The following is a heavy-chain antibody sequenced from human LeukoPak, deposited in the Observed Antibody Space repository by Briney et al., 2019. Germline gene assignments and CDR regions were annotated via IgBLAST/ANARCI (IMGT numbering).Heavy chain of an antibody. CDR3: ARARGGYPFFMDV. Sequence: SETLSLTCSVSGGSISSCYQRWAWVRQPPGKGWVLIGVLDESARPYSNRPLKSQVPISGATSGTQFSLTLTPVTAAATAVYLCARARGGYPFFMDVWGRGTTVIVSS. CDR1: GGSISSCYQR. J-gene: IGHJ6*03. D-gene: IGHD2-15*01. V-gene: IGHV4-39*07. CDR2: LDESARP.